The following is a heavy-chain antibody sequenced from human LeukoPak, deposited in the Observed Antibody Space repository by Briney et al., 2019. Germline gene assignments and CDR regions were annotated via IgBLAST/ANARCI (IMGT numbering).Heavy chain of an antibody. CDR2: GDGDGSHS. D-gene: IGHD4-17*01. Sequence: PGGSLRLSCAASGFTLGNYWMHWVRQAPGKGLVWVSRGDGDGSHSTYADFVKGRFTISRDNAKNTLYLQMNRLTGEDTAVYYCAYSDHFDTWGQGTLVTVSS. V-gene: IGHV3-74*03. J-gene: IGHJ4*02. CDR1: GFTLGNYW. CDR3: AYSDHFDT.